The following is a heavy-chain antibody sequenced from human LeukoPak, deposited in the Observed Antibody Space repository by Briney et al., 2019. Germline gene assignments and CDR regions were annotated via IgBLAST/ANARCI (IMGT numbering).Heavy chain of an antibody. CDR1: GFTFSSYA. J-gene: IGHJ4*02. Sequence: GGSLRLSCAASGFTFSSYAMSWVRQAPGKGLEWVSAISGSGGSTYYADSVKGRFTISRDNSKNTLYLQMNSLRAEDTAVYYCARVRYSSSWYYYFDYWGQGTLVTVSS. V-gene: IGHV3-23*01. CDR3: ARVRYSSSWYYYFDY. D-gene: IGHD6-13*01. CDR2: ISGSGGST.